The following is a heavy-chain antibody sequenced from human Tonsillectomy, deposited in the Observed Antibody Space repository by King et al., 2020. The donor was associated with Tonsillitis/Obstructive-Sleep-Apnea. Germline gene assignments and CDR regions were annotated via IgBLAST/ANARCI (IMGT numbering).Heavy chain of an antibody. V-gene: IGHV4-39*01. Sequence: QLQESGPGLVKPSETLSLPCTVPGGSISSSNYYWGWIRQPPGKGLGGIGTIYFSGSTTSNPSLKSRVTISMDTSKNHFSLKLSSVTAADTAVYYCARHGEDILVVPAAIFFDPWGQGTLVTVSS. CDR1: GGSISSSNYY. D-gene: IGHD2-2*01. J-gene: IGHJ5*02. CDR2: IYFSGST. CDR3: ARHGEDILVVPAAIFFDP.